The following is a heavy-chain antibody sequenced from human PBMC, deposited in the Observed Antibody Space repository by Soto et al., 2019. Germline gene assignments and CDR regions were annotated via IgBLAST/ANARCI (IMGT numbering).Heavy chain of an antibody. D-gene: IGHD6-13*01. CDR1: GFTFSSYA. J-gene: IGHJ6*03. CDR2: ISGSGGST. Sequence: GGSLRLSCAASGFTFSSYAMSWVRQAPGKGLEWVSAISGSGGSTYYADSVKGRFTISRDNSKNTLYLQMNSLRAEDTAVYYCAKVPGIAAAGTWYYYMDVWGKGTTVTVSS. V-gene: IGHV3-23*01. CDR3: AKVPGIAAAGTWYYYMDV.